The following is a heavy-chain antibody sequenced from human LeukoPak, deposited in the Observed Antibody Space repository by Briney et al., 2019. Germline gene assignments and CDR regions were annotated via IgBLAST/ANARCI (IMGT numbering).Heavy chain of an antibody. V-gene: IGHV4-34*12. J-gene: IGHJ4*02. CDR2: IIHSGST. D-gene: IGHD2-15*01. Sequence: TSETLSLTCAVYGGSFSGYYWSWIRQPPGKGLEWIGEIIHSGSTNYNPSLKSRVTISVDTSKNQFSLKLSSVTAADTAVYYCARDGPREPYCSGGSCYRGFIDYWGQGTLVTVSS. CDR3: ARDGPREPYCSGGSCYRGFIDY. CDR1: GGSFSGYY.